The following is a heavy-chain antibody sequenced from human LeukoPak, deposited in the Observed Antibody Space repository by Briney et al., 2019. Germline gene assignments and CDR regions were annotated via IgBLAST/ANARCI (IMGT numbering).Heavy chain of an antibody. J-gene: IGHJ6*03. CDR3: ARSGRGVDSFYFYMDV. D-gene: IGHD3-10*01. CDR2: ISSSSSYI. CDR1: GFTFSSHS. V-gene: IGHV3-21*01. Sequence: GGSLRLSCAASGFTFSSHSMNWVRQAPGKGLEWVSSISSSSSYIYYADSVKGRFTISRDNAKNSLYLQMNSLRAEDTAVYYCARSGRGVDSFYFYMDVWGKGTTVTVS.